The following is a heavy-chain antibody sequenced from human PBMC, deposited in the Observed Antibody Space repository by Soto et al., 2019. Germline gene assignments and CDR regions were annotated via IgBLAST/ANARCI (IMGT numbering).Heavy chain of an antibody. Sequence: ASVKVSCKASENTFSSYYLHWVRQAPGQGLEWMGMIHPSGGGATYAQKFLGRVTMTRDTSTSTAFMELSSLRSEDTAVYYCARDHCSGGSCYSAWFDPWGQGTLVTVSS. CDR3: ARDHCSGGSCYSAWFDP. CDR1: ENTFSSYY. J-gene: IGHJ5*02. D-gene: IGHD2-15*01. V-gene: IGHV1-46*01. CDR2: IHPSGGGA.